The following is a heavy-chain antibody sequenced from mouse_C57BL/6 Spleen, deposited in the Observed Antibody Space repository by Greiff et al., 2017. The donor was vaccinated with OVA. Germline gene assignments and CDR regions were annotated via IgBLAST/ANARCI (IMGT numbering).Heavy chain of an antibody. D-gene: IGHD2-2*01. V-gene: IGHV3-6*01. Sequence: EVQLQESGPGLVKPSQSLSLTCSVTGYSITSGYYWNWIRQFPGNKLEWMGYISYDGSNNYNPSLKNRISITRDTSKNQFFLKLNSVTTEDTATYYCARFPDGYDGYWYFDVWGTGTTVTVSS. CDR2: ISYDGSN. J-gene: IGHJ1*03. CDR1: GYSITSGYY. CDR3: ARFPDGYDGYWYFDV.